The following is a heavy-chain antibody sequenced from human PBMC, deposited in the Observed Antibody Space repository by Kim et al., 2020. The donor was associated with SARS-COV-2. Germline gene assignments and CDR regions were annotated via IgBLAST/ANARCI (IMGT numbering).Heavy chain of an antibody. CDR3: AKGPNQYHTRHFDL. CDR2: ISDTGGST. CDR1: GFAFSNYA. J-gene: IGHJ2*01. D-gene: IGHD2-2*01. V-gene: IGHV3-23*01. Sequence: GGSLRLSCAASGFAFSNYAMSWVRQTPGKGLEWVSTISDTGGSTYHADSVKGRLTISRDNSKNTLYLQMNTLRADDTAVYYCAKGPNQYHTRHFDLWGRGSLVAVSS.